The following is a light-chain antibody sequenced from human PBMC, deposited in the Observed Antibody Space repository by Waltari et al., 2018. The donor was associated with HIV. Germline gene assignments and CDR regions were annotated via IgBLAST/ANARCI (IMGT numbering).Light chain of an antibody. CDR3: MQAKRSYT. CDR2: QIS. V-gene: IGKV2-24*01. J-gene: IGKJ2*01. Sequence: DIVLTQTPLSSPVTLGQPASFSCRSSESLVHSDGTTHLSWLHQRPGQPPRLLISQISNRSSGVPDRFRGGGAGPVFTLKISRVEPEDVGIYYGMQAKRSYTFGQGTKRETK. CDR1: ESLVHSDGTTH.